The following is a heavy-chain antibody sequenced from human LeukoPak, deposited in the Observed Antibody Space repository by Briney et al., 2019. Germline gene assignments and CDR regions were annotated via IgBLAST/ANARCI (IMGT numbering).Heavy chain of an antibody. V-gene: IGHV3-23*01. Sequence: PGGSLRLSCAASRFTFSSYAMSWVRQAPGKGLEWVSTISGSSGGSTYYADSVKGRFTISRDNSKNTLYLLLNSLRAEDTAVYYCAKGEGGPLNWFDPWGQGTLVTVSS. D-gene: IGHD2-15*01. CDR1: RFTFSSYA. J-gene: IGHJ5*02. CDR2: ISGSSGGST. CDR3: AKGEGGPLNWFDP.